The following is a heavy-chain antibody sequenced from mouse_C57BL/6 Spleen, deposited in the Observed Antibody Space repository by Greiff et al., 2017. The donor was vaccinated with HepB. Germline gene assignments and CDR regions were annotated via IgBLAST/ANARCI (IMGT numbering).Heavy chain of an antibody. V-gene: IGHV1-9*01. D-gene: IGHD2-4*01. CDR2: ILPGSGST. CDR3: ASKWGNYDYDVVAY. CDR1: GYTFTGYW. J-gene: IGHJ3*01. Sequence: VQLVESGAELMKPGASVKLSCKATGYTFTGYWIEWVKQRPGHGLEWIGEILPGSGSTNYNEKFKGKATFTADTSSNTAYMQLSSLTTEDSAIYYCASKWGNYDYDVVAYWGQGTLVTVSA.